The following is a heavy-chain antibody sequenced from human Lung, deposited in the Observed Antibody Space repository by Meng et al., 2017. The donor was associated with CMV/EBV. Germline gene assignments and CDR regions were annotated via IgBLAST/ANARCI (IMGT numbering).Heavy chain of an antibody. V-gene: IGHV3-21*01. J-gene: IGHJ4*02. CDR2: ITSGGHHI. Sequence: GESXKISCAASGFTFSAYNMHWVRQAPGKGLEWVSSITSGGHHIYYADSVRGRFTISRDNAKNSLSLQMNSLRVEDTATYYCARVTASGWAKVFDSWGQGXLVTVSS. D-gene: IGHD6-19*01. CDR1: GFTFSAYN. CDR3: ARVTASGWAKVFDS.